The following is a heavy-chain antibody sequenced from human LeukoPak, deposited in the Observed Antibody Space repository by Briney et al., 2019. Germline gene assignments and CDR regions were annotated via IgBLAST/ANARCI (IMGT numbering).Heavy chain of an antibody. CDR1: GGTFSSYA. CDR3: VRGQKPYYYYGMDV. CDR2: IIPIFGTA. J-gene: IGHJ6*02. Sequence: SVKVSCKASGGTFSSYAISWVRQAPGQGLEWMGGIIPIFGTANYAQKFQGRVTITADESTSTAYMELSSLRSEDTAVYYCVRGQKPYYYYGMDVWGQGTTVTVSS. V-gene: IGHV1-69*13.